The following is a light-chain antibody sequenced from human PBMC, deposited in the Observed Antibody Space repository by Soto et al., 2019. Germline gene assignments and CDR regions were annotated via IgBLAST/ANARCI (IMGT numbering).Light chain of an antibody. CDR1: QGIGND. Sequence: AIQMTQSPSSLSASVGDRVTITCRASQGIGNDLGWYQEKPGKAPNLLIYAASNLQSGVPSRFSGSGSGTDFTLTISSLQPEDFATYYCLQDYNYPWTCGQGTKVEIK. CDR3: LQDYNYPWT. CDR2: AAS. V-gene: IGKV1-6*01. J-gene: IGKJ1*01.